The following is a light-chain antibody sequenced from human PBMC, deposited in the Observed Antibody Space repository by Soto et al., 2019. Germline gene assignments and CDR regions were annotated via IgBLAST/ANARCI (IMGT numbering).Light chain of an antibody. CDR3: LPHNSYPRA. CDR1: QAIGND. Sequence: DIQMTQSPSSLSASVGDRVTITCRASQAIGNDLGWYQQRPGKAPNRLIYAASRLQSGVSSRFSGSGSGTEFTLTISSLQPEDFATYYCLPHNSYPRAFGAGTKVDIK. CDR2: AAS. V-gene: IGKV1-17*01. J-gene: IGKJ4*01.